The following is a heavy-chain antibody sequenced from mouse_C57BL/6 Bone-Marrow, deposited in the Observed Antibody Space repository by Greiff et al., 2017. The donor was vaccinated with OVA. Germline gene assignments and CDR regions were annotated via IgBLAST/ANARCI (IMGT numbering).Heavy chain of an antibody. CDR2: IDPANGNT. D-gene: IGHD1-1*01. CDR1: GFNIKNTY. J-gene: IGHJ2*01. CDR3: ASPITTVVAPYYFDY. V-gene: IGHV14-3*01. Sequence: EVQLVESVAELVRPGASVKLSCTASGFNIKNTYMHWVKQRPEQGLEWIGRIDPANGNTKYAPKFQGKATITADTSSNTAYLQLSSLTSEDTAIYYCASPITTVVAPYYFDYWGQGTTLTVSS.